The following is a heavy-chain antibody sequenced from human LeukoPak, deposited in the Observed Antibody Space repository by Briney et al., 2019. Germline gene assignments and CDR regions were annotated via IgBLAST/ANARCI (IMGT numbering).Heavy chain of an antibody. CDR2: ISNDGNNK. J-gene: IGHJ4*02. CDR3: XXXXXXXXXXXXXSTRPHYFDY. Sequence: PGGSLRLSCAASGFTFSSHAIHWVRQAPGKGLEWVAVISNDGNNKYIADSVKGRFTISRDNSNNTLNLQMNSLTPDDTAIYHFXXXXXXXXXXXXXSTRPHYFDYWGQGTLVTVSS. V-gene: IGHV3-30-3*01. CDR1: GFTFSSHA. D-gene: IGHD2-2*01.